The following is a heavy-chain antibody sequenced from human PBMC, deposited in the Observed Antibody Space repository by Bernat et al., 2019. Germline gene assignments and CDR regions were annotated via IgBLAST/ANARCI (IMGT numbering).Heavy chain of an antibody. V-gene: IGHV3-23*01. CDR3: AKDEPAVAGKGGRGWFDP. CDR1: GFTFSSYA. Sequence: EVQLLESGGGLVQPGGSLRLSCAASGFTFSSYAMSWVRQAPGKGLEWVSVISGSGGSTYYADSVKGRFTISRDNSKNTLYLQMNSLRAEDTAVYYCAKDEPAVAGKGGRGWFDPWGQGTLVTVSS. D-gene: IGHD6-19*01. CDR2: ISGSGGST. J-gene: IGHJ5*02.